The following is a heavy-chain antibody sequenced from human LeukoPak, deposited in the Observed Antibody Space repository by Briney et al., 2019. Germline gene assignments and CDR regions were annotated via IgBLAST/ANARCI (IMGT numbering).Heavy chain of an antibody. CDR2: ISCSGGST. CDR1: GFTFSSYA. CDR3: AKEHVRYFDFATDQTIDY. J-gene: IGHJ4*02. V-gene: IGHV3-23*01. Sequence: PGGSLRLSCAASGFTFSSYAMSWVRQAPGKGLEWVSAISCSGGSTYYADSVKGRFTISRDNSKNTLYLQMNSLRAEDTAVYYCAKEHVRYFDFATDQTIDYWGQGTLVTVSS. D-gene: IGHD3-9*01.